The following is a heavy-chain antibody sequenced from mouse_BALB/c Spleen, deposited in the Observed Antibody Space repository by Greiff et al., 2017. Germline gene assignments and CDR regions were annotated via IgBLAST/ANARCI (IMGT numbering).Heavy chain of an antibody. Sequence: VQLQQPGAELVKPGTSVKLSCKASGYNFTSYWINWVKLRPGQGLEWIGDIYPGSGSTNYNEKFKSKATLTVDTSSSTAYMQLSSLASEDSALYYCASGDCDGWFAYWGQGTLVTVSA. V-gene: IGHV1-55*01. CDR2: IYPGSGST. CDR1: GYNFTSYW. CDR3: ASGDCDGWFAY. J-gene: IGHJ3*01.